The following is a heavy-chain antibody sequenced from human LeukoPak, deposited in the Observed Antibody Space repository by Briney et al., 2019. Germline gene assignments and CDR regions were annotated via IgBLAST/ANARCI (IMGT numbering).Heavy chain of an antibody. D-gene: IGHD6-19*01. CDR2: INPNSGGT. J-gene: IGHJ5*02. V-gene: IGHV1-2*02. CDR3: ATQATSGWHFS. Sequence: ASVKVSCKASGYTFTGYYMHWVRQAPGQGPERMGWINPNSGGTNYAQNFQGRVTMTRDTSLSTVYMELSRLRSDDTAVYYCATQATSGWHFSWGQGTLVTVSS. CDR1: GYTFTGYY.